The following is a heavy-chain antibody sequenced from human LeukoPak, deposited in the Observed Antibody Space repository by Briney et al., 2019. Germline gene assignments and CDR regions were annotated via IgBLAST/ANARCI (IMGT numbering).Heavy chain of an antibody. CDR1: GGTFSNYG. D-gene: IGHD1-1*01. V-gene: IGHV1-69*05. Sequence: SVKVSCKASGGTFSNYGISWVRQAPGQGLEWMGGIIPMFSTTNYAQKFQGRVTVTTDTSTSTAYMELRGLTSDDTAVYYCARDNDLGTFQAENYWGPGTLVTVSS. CDR2: IIPMFSTT. J-gene: IGHJ4*02. CDR3: ARDNDLGTFQAENY.